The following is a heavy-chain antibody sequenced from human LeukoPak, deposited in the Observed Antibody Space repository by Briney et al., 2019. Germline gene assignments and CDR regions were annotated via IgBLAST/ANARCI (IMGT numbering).Heavy chain of an antibody. D-gene: IGHD6-19*01. CDR1: GGSISSSSYY. CDR3: ARHQVDSSSPLPGSLDY. V-gene: IGHV4-39*01. CDR2: IYYSGST. J-gene: IGHJ4*02. Sequence: PSETLSLTCTVSGGSISSSSYYWSWIRQPPGKGLEWIGSIYYSGSTYYNPSLKSRVTISVDTSKNQFSLKLSSVTAADTAVYYCARHQVDSSSPLPGSLDYWGQGTLVTVSS.